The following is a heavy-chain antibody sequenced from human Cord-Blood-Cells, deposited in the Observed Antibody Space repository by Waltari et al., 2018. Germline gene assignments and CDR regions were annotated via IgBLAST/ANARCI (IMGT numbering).Heavy chain of an antibody. V-gene: IGHV4-34*01. J-gene: IGHJ6*02. CDR3: AGGRPGYSSSWRNDYYGMDV. CDR1: GGSFSGYY. CDR2: INHSGST. Sequence: QVQLQQWGAGLLKPSETLSLTCAVYGGSFSGYYWSWIRQPPGKGLEWIGEINHSGSTNYNPSLKSRVTISVDTSKNQFSLKLSSVTAADTAVYYCAGGRPGYSSSWRNDYYGMDVWGQGTTVTVSS. D-gene: IGHD6-13*01.